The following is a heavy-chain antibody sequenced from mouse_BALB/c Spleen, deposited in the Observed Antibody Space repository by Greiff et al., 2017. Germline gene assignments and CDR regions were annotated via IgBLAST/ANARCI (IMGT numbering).Heavy chain of an antibody. D-gene: IGHD4-1*01. V-gene: IGHV1S137*01. CDR2: ISTYYGDA. CDR1: GYTFTDYA. Sequence: VQVVESGAELVRPGVSVKISCKGSGYTFTDYAMHWVKQSHAKSLEWIGVISTYYGDASYNQKFKGKATMTVDKSSSTAYMELARLTSEDSAIYYCARGGANWERMFAYGGQGTLVTVSA. CDR3: ARGGANWERMFAY. J-gene: IGHJ3*01.